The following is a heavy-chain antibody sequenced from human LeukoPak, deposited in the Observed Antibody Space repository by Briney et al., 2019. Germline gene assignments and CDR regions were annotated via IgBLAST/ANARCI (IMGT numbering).Heavy chain of an antibody. Sequence: GGSLRLSCAASGFTVSSNYMNWVRQAPGKGLEWVSVIYSGGGTYYADSVKGRFNISRDNSKNTLYLQMNSLRPEDTAVYYCARAEVLSFFDYWGQGTLVTVSS. J-gene: IGHJ4*02. D-gene: IGHD4/OR15-4a*01. CDR3: ARAEVLSFFDY. CDR2: IYSGGGT. V-gene: IGHV3-66*02. CDR1: GFTVSSNY.